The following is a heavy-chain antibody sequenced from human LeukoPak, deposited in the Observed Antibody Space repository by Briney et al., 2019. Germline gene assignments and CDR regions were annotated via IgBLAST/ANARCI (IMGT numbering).Heavy chain of an antibody. CDR1: GFTFSDYY. J-gene: IGHJ6*03. D-gene: IGHD3-9*01. Sequence: GGSLRLSCAASGFTFSDYYMSWIRQAPGKGLEWVSYISNSGSTIYYADSVKGRFFISRDNAKNSLYLQMNSLRAEDTAVYYCAKCILTGYYKGYMDVWGKGTTVTISS. V-gene: IGHV3-11*01. CDR3: AKCILTGYYKGYMDV. CDR2: ISNSGSTI.